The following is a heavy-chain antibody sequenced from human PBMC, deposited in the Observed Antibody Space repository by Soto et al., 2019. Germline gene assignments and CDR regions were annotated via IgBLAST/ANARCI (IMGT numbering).Heavy chain of an antibody. J-gene: IGHJ4*02. D-gene: IGHD3-22*01. CDR3: ARDQTDSGGYSDS. CDR2: IWNDGTHA. V-gene: IGHV3-33*01. Sequence: QVQLVESGGGVVQPGGSLRLSCEGSGFPFRSYGIQWVRQAPGKGLEWLGLIWNDGTHAYYADSVKGRFTRSRDNSKNTAFLQVSNLRAEDTGVDFCARDQTDSGGYSDSWGQGPLVTVSS. CDR1: GFPFRSYG.